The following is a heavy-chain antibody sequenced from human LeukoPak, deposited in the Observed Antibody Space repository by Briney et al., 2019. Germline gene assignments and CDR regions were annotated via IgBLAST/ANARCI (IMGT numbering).Heavy chain of an antibody. Sequence: PGGSLRLSCAASGFTFSSYVMHWVRQAPGKGLEWVAVISYDGSNKFYVDSVKGRFTISRDNSKNTLYLQMHSLRAEDTAVYYCAKGRPIIITLDGFDIWGQGTMVTVSS. CDR1: GFTFSSYV. V-gene: IGHV3-30*18. D-gene: IGHD3-16*01. CDR3: AKGRPIIITLDGFDI. CDR2: ISYDGSNK. J-gene: IGHJ3*02.